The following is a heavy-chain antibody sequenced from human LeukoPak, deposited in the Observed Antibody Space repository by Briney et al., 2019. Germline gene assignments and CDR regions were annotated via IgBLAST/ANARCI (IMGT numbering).Heavy chain of an antibody. D-gene: IGHD2-2*01. J-gene: IGHJ4*02. CDR2: IYYSGST. CDR3: ARDGGSTSRAYGLYFDY. V-gene: IGHV4-59*01. Sequence: TSETLSLTRTVSGGSISSYYWSWIRQPPGKGLEWIGYIYYSGSTNYNPSLKSRVTISVDTSKNQFSLKLSSVTAADTVVYYCARDGGSTSRAYGLYFDYWGQGTLVTVSS. CDR1: GGSISSYY.